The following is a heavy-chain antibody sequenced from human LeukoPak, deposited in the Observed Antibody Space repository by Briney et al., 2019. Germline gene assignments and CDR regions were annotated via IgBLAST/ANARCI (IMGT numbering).Heavy chain of an antibody. CDR1: GFTFSSYA. CDR2: ISGGGGTT. CDR3: ARWHEGYRPDFDY. V-gene: IGHV3-23*01. Sequence: GGSLRLSCAASGFTFSSYAMSWVRHAPGKGMEWLSVISGGGGTTYYADSVKGWFSISRDNSKNTMYVQMNSLRAEDTAVYYCARWHEGYRPDFDYWGQGSLVTVSS. D-gene: IGHD5-24*01. J-gene: IGHJ4*02.